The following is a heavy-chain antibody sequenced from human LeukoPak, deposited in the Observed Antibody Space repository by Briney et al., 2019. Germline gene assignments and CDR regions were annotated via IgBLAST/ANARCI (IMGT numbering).Heavy chain of an antibody. Sequence: GASLKISCKGSGSSFTTYWIAWVRQLPGKGLEWMGIIYPGDSDTRYSPSFQGQVTISADKSITTSYLQWSSLKASDTAMYFCARLISTFTNDNSGYYFDYWGQGTLVTVSS. J-gene: IGHJ4*02. CDR1: GSSFTTYW. CDR3: ARLISTFTNDNSGYYFDY. D-gene: IGHD3-22*01. V-gene: IGHV5-51*01. CDR2: IYPGDSDT.